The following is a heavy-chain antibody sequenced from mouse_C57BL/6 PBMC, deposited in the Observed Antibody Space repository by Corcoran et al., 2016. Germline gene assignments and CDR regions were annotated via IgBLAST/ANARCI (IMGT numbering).Heavy chain of an antibody. CDR1: GYAFSSYW. V-gene: IGHV1-80*01. CDR2: IYPGDGDT. J-gene: IGHJ4*01. D-gene: IGHD3-2*02. CDR3: ARSGQLRLHYYYAMDY. Sequence: QVQLQQSGAELVKPGASVKISCKASGYAFSSYWMNWVKQRPGKGLEWIGQIYPGDGDTNYNGKFKGKATLTADKSSSTAYMQLSSLTSEDSAVYFCARSGQLRLHYYYAMDYWGQGTSVTVSS.